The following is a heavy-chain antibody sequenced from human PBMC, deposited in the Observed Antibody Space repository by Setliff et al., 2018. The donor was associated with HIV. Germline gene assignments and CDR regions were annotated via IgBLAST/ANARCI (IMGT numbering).Heavy chain of an antibody. CDR3: AREDSSGYSFNV. J-gene: IGHJ3*01. V-gene: IGHV3-21*06. CDR1: EFTFSSYS. CDR2: ISSSGAHI. D-gene: IGHD3-22*01. Sequence: GGSLRLSCAASEFTFSSYSMNWVRQAPGKGLEWVASISSSGAHIFHADSLKGRFTISRDNGKNSLYLQMNSLRVEDTAVYYCAREDSSGYSFNVWGQGTMVTVSS.